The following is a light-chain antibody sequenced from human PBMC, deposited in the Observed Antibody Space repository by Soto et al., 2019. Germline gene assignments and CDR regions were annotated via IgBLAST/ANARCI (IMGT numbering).Light chain of an antibody. CDR2: GAS. V-gene: IGKV1-6*01. CDR3: LHDHNYPWT. J-gene: IGKJ1*01. CDR1: QVIRND. Sequence: AIQMTQSPSSLSASVGERVTITCRASQVIRNDLGWYQQKPGKAPKLLIYGASNLQSGVPSRFSGSGSGTDLTLTITSLKPEDFATYYCLHDHNYPWTFGQGTKVDIK.